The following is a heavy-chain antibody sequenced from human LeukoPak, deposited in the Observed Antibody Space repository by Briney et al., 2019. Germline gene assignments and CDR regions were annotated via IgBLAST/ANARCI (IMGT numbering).Heavy chain of an antibody. Sequence: ASVKVSCKASGYTFTSYGISWVRQAPGQGLEWMGWISAYNGNTNYAQKLQGRVTMTTDTSTSTAYMELRSLRSDDTAVYYCARVKVSRIAGLYRFDPLGQGTLVTVSS. CDR1: GYTFTSYG. D-gene: IGHD6-6*01. J-gene: IGHJ5*02. CDR2: ISAYNGNT. V-gene: IGHV1-18*01. CDR3: ARVKVSRIAGLYRFDP.